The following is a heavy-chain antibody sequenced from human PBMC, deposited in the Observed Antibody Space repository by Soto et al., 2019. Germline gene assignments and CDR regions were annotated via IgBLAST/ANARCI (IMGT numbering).Heavy chain of an antibody. V-gene: IGHV1-2*04. D-gene: IGHD2-2*01. Sequence: ALVKVSCKASGYTFTSYEMYWVRQAPGQGLEWMGWINPNSGGTNYAQKFQGWVTMTRDTSISTAYMELSRLRSDDTAVYYCARGGVVLVPAAISGMDVWGQGTTVTVSS. J-gene: IGHJ6*02. CDR3: ARGGVVLVPAAISGMDV. CDR2: INPNSGGT. CDR1: GYTFTSYE.